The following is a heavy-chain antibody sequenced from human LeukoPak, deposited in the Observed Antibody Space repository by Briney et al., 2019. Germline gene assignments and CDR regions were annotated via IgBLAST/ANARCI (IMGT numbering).Heavy chain of an antibody. CDR3: ASSSHLRYGGGNY. J-gene: IGHJ4*02. CDR1: GGTFSSYA. V-gene: IGHV1-69*05. CDR2: IIPIFGTA. Sequence: ASVKVSCKASGGTFSSYAISWVRQAPGQGLEWMGGIIPIFGTANYAQKFQGRVTITTDESTSTAYMELSSLRSEDTAVYYCASSSHLRYGGGNYWGQGTLVTVSS. D-gene: IGHD4-23*01.